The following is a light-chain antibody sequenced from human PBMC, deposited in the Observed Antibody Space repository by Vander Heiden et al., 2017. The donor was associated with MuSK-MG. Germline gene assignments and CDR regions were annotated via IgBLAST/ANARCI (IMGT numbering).Light chain of an antibody. CDR2: DDS. CDR3: QVGESSSDLV. V-gene: IGLV3-21*02. Sequence: SYVLTQPPSVSVAPGPTARLTCGGNNIGSKSVHWYQKKPGQAPVLVVYDDSDRTAGIPERFSGSNSGNTATLTISRVEAEDEADYYCQVGESSSDLVFGGGTKLTAL. CDR1: NIGSKS. J-gene: IGLJ3*02.